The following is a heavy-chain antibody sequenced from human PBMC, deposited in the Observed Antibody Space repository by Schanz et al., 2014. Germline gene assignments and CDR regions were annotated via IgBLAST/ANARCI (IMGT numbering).Heavy chain of an antibody. V-gene: IGHV1-18*01. CDR3: ARGFDFWDT. CDR1: GYTFTTYY. Sequence: QVQLLQSGAEVKKPGASMKVSCKASGYTFTTYYMLWVRQAPGQGLEWMGRISAYNGHTDYAQKLQGRLTMTTDTSTSTAYMELRSLRSDDTAVYYCARGFDFWDTWGQGTLVTVSS. CDR2: ISAYNGHT. J-gene: IGHJ4*02. D-gene: IGHD3-3*01.